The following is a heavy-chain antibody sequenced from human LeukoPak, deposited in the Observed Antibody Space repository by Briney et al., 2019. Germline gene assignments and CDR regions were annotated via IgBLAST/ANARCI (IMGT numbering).Heavy chain of an antibody. CDR3: ARGPCSGGSCYSPLDY. V-gene: IGHV1-69*04. CDR2: IIPILGIA. CDR1: GGTFSSYA. D-gene: IGHD2-15*01. J-gene: IGHJ4*02. Sequence: SVKVSCKASGGTFSSYAISWVRQAPGQGLEWMGRIIPILGIANYAQKFQGRVTITADKSTSTAYMELSSLRSEDTAVYYCARGPCSGGSCYSPLDYCGQGTLVTVSS.